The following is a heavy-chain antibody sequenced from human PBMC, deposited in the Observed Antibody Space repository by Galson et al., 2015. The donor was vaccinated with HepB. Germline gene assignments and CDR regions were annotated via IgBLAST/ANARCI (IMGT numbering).Heavy chain of an antibody. J-gene: IGHJ5*02. CDR1: GFTFSSYW. CDR3: AREGDYDPNWFDP. D-gene: IGHD3-22*01. CDR2: INSDGSST. Sequence: LRLSCAASGFTFSSYWMHWVRQAPGKGLVWVSRINSDGSSTSYADSVKGRFTISRDNAKNTLYLQMNSLRAEDTAVYYCAREGDYDPNWFDPWGQGTLVTVSS. V-gene: IGHV3-74*01.